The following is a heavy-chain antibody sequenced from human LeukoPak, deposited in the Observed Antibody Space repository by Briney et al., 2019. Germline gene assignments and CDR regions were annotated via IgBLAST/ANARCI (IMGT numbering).Heavy chain of an antibody. CDR1: GFTFSGSA. Sequence: PGGSLRLSCAASGFTFSGSAMHWVRQASGKGLEWVGRIRSKANSYATAYAASVEGRFTISRDDSKNTAYLQMNSLKTEDTAVYYCTRPLRHARSSFDLWGRGTLVTVPS. CDR3: TRPLRHARSSFDL. CDR2: IRSKANSYAT. J-gene: IGHJ2*01. D-gene: IGHD4-17*01. V-gene: IGHV3-73*01.